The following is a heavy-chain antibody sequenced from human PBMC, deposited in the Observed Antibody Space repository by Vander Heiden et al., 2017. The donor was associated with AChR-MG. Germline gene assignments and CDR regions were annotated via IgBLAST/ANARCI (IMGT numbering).Heavy chain of an antibody. CDR3: ASAYCSGGSCFYKEEYFQH. J-gene: IGHJ1*01. CDR1: GFTFSYYS. CDR2: ISSSSSYI. Sequence: EVQLVESGGGLVKPGGSLRLSCAASGFTFSYYSMTWVRQAPGKGLEWVSSISSSSSYIYYADSVKGRFTISRDNAKNSLYLQMNSLRAEDTAVYYCASAYCSGGSCFYKEEYFQHWGQGNLVTVSS. V-gene: IGHV3-21*01. D-gene: IGHD2-15*01.